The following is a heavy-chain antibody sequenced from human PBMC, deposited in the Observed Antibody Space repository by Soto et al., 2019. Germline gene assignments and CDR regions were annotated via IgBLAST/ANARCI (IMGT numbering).Heavy chain of an antibody. CDR2: IYSGGST. D-gene: IGHD1-1*01. Sequence: LSCAASGFTVSSNYMSWVRQAPGKGLEWVSVIYSGGSTYYADSVKGRFTISRDNSKNTLYLQMNSLRAEDTAVYYCARGQTGAYFDYWGQGTLVTVSS. J-gene: IGHJ4*02. CDR3: ARGQTGAYFDY. V-gene: IGHV3-66*01. CDR1: GFTVSSNY.